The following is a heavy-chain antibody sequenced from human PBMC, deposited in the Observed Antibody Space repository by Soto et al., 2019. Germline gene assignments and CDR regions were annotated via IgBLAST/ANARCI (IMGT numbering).Heavy chain of an antibody. D-gene: IGHD5-12*01. J-gene: IGHJ4*02. CDR1: CGSISSGGYS. CDR3: AAGGGLPRYY. CDR2: IYHSGST. Sequence: QLQLQESGSGLVKPSQTLSLTCAVSCGSISSGGYSWSWIRQPPGKGREWIGYIYHSGSTYYNPSLKSRVNISVDRSKNQFSLKLSSVTAADTAVYYCAAGGGLPRYYWGQGTLVTVSS. V-gene: IGHV4-30-2*01.